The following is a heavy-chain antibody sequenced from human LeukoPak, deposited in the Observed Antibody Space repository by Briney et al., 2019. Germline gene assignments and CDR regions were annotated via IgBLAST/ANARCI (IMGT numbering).Heavy chain of an antibody. CDR1: GGFISSYY. Sequence: SETLSLTCTVSGGFISSYYWSWIRQPAGKGLEWIGRIYTSGNTNCNPYLKSRVTMSVDTSKNQFSLKLSSVTAADTAVYYCARNGGIAAAGTILVDYFDYWGQGTLVTVSS. V-gene: IGHV4-4*07. D-gene: IGHD6-13*01. CDR2: IYTSGNT. J-gene: IGHJ4*02. CDR3: ARNGGIAAAGTILVDYFDY.